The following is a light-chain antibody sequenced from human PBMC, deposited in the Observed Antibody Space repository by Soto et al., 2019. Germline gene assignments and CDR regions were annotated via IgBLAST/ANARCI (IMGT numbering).Light chain of an antibody. J-gene: IGLJ2*01. CDR3: QAWDSSTVV. CDR1: KLGDKY. CDR2: QDN. Sequence: SYELTQPPSVSVSPGQTASITCSGDKLGDKYVCWYQQRPGQSPVLVIYQDNKRPSGIPERFSGSNSGNTATLTISGTQSMDEADYYCQAWDSSTVVFGGGTKVTVL. V-gene: IGLV3-1*01.